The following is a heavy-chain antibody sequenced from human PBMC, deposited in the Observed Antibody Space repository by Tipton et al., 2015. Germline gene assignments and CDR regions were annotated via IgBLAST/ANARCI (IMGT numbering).Heavy chain of an antibody. Sequence: TLSLTCTVSGGSISGGGYYWSWIRQHPGKGLEWIGYAHYSGRTSYNPSLKSRITISVDKSKSQLSLTLTSVTAADTAVYYCARDFRWGCSGGSCPPGIFDSWGQGTLVTVSS. V-gene: IGHV4-31*03. CDR1: GGSISGGGYY. J-gene: IGHJ4*02. CDR2: AHYSGRT. CDR3: ARDFRWGCSGGSCPPGIFDS. D-gene: IGHD2-15*01.